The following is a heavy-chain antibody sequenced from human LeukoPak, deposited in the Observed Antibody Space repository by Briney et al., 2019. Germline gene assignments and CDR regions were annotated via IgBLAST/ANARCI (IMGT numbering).Heavy chain of an antibody. V-gene: IGHV3-9*01. CDR1: GFTFDDYA. CDR3: AKDAYGGATFFYYMDV. CDR2: ISWNSGNI. J-gene: IGHJ6*03. D-gene: IGHD2/OR15-2a*01. Sequence: GRSLRLSCAGSGFTFDDYAMHWVRHTPGKGLEWVSGISWNSGNIAYADFVGGRFTISRDNAKNSLSLQMNSLSDEDTAVYYCAKDAYGGATFFYYMDVWGKGTTVTVSS.